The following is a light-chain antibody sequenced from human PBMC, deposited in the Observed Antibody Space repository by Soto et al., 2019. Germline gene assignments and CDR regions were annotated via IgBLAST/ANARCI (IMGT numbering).Light chain of an antibody. CDR3: QQYNDWLMYT. CDR2: GAS. V-gene: IGKV3-15*01. Sequence: EIVMTQSPATLSVSPGESATLSCRASQSVSSNLAWYQQKPGQAPRLLIYGASTRATGVPARFSGSGSGTEFTLTISSLQSEDFAVYYCQQYNDWLMYTFGQGTKLDIK. CDR1: QSVSSN. J-gene: IGKJ2*01.